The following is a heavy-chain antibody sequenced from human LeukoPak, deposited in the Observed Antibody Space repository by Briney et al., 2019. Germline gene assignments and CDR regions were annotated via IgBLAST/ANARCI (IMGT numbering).Heavy chain of an antibody. CDR2: IYHSGST. CDR3: ARVRITTGTTNWLDP. Sequence: PSETLSLTCAVSGYSISSGYYRGWIRQPPGKGLEWIGSIYHSGSTYYNPSLKSRVTISVDTSKNQFSLKLSSVTASDTAVYYCARVRITTGTTNWLDPWGQGTLVTVSS. CDR1: GYSISSGYY. J-gene: IGHJ5*02. D-gene: IGHD1-1*01. V-gene: IGHV4-38-2*01.